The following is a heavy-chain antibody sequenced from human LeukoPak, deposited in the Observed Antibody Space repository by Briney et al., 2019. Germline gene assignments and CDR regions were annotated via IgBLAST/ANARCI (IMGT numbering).Heavy chain of an antibody. V-gene: IGHV1-69*04. CDR3: ARSGQLPPRYNWFDP. D-gene: IGHD2-2*01. CDR1: GGTFSSYA. Sequence: ASVKVSCKASGGTFSSYAISWVRQAPGQGLEWMGRIIPILGIANYAQKFQGRVTITADKSTSTAYMELSSLRSEDTAVYYCARSGQLPPRYNWFDPWGQGTLVTVSS. CDR2: IIPILGIA. J-gene: IGHJ5*02.